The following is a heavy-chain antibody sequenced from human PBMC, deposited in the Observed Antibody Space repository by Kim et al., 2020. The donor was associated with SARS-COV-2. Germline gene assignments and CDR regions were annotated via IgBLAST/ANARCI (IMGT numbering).Heavy chain of an antibody. D-gene: IGHD6-6*01. CDR3: AKRFEKLVGHWFDP. V-gene: IGHV3-23*01. Sequence: GGSLRLSCAVSGFTFTSYAMSWVRQSPGKGLEWVSTISTNGGSAYYADSVRGRFTISRDNSKNTLYLQMNSLRAGDTAVYYCAKRFEKLVGHWFDPWGQGTLVTVSS. CDR1: GFTFTSYA. J-gene: IGHJ5*02. CDR2: ISTNGGSA.